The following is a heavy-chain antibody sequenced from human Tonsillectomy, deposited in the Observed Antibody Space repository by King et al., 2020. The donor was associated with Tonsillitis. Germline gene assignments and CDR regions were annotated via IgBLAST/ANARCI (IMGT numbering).Heavy chain of an antibody. CDR1: GYSFSTYW. CDR2: IYPGDSDT. CDR3: ARGRPMVRGEHWFDT. D-gene: IGHD3-10*01. J-gene: IGHJ5*02. Sequence: VQLVQSGVEVKKPGESLKISCKGSGYSFSTYWIGWVRQMPGKGLEWMGIIYPGDSDTRYSPSFQGQVTISADKSIGTAYLQWRSLTPSDTAMYYCARGRPMVRGEHWFDTWGQGTLVTVSS. V-gene: IGHV5-51*01.